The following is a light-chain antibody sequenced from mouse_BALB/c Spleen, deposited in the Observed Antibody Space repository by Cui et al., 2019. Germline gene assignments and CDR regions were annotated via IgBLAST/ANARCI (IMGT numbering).Light chain of an antibody. J-gene: IGKJ5*01. V-gene: IGKV10-94*01. CDR1: QHINDW. CDR2: KAS. CDR3: QQGQSYPLT. Sequence: DIELNQSPSSLSASLGDTITITCHASQHINDWLSWYQQKPGNIPKLLIYKASNLHTGVPSRLSGSGSGTGFTLTISSLQPEDIATYYCQQGQSYPLTFGAGTKLELK.